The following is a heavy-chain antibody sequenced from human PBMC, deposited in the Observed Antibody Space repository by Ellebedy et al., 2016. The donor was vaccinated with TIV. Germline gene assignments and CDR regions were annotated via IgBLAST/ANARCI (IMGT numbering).Heavy chain of an antibody. V-gene: IGHV3-74*01. CDR1: GITFSGYW. CDR3: ARGTTTAAGIGY. J-gene: IGHJ4*02. CDR2: INPDGSKR. Sequence: PGGSLRLSCAASGITFSGYWVHWVRQPPGEGLVWVSDINPDGSKRSYADSVKGRFTISRDDAKNTVYLQMNGLRADDTAVYYCARGTTTAAGIGYWGQGTLVTVSS. D-gene: IGHD6-13*01.